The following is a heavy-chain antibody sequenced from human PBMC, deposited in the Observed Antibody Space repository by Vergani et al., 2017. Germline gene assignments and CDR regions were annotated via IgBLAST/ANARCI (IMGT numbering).Heavy chain of an antibody. CDR2: IYYSGST. V-gene: IGHV4-59*01. D-gene: IGHD3-10*01. Sequence: QVQLQESGPGLVKPSETLSLTCTVSRGSISSYYWSWIRQPPGKGLEWIGYIYYSGSTNYNPSLKSRVTISVDTSKNQFSLKLSSVTAADTAVYYCARDSSGQSDAFDIWGQGTMVTVSS. CDR1: RGSISSYY. CDR3: ARDSSGQSDAFDI. J-gene: IGHJ3*02.